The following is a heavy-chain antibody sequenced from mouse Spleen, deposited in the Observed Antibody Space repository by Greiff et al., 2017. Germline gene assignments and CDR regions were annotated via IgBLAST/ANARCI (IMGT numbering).Heavy chain of an antibody. CDR3: ARGRLTNYYAMDY. J-gene: IGHJ4*01. V-gene: IGHV1-18*01. CDR2: INPNNGGT. D-gene: IGHD2-12*01. Sequence: SGPELVKPGASVKIPCKASGYTFTDYNMDWVKQSHGKSLEWIGDINPNNGGTIYNQKFKGKATLTVDKSSSTAYMELRSLTSEDTAVYYCARGRLTNYYAMDYWGQGTSVTVSS. CDR1: GYTFTDYN.